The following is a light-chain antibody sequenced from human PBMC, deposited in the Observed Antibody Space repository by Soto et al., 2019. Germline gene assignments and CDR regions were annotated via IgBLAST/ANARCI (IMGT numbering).Light chain of an antibody. CDR3: QQRSHWPRT. V-gene: IGKV3-11*01. Sequence: EIVLTQSPATLSLSPGERATLSGRASQSVSSYLAWYQQKPGQAPRLLIYDASNRATGIPARFSGSGSGTDFTLTISSLEPEDFAVYYCQQRSHWPRTFGQGTKVEIK. CDR2: DAS. J-gene: IGKJ1*01. CDR1: QSVSSY.